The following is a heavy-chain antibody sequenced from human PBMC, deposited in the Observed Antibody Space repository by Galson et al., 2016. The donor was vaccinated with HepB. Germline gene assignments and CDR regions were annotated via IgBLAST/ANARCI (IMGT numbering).Heavy chain of an antibody. CDR1: GFSLSTSGEG. D-gene: IGHD3-3*01. CDR2: IYWDGDV. Sequence: PALVKPTQTLTLTCTFSGFSLSTSGEGVGWIRQSPGKALEWLALIYWDGDVHYSPSLISRLTITKDTPKNQVVLTVTNMGPVDTATYYCAHSVRGHDSHFLEWPIMDVWGQGNTVTVSS. CDR3: AHSVRGHDSHFLEWPIMDV. J-gene: IGHJ6*02. V-gene: IGHV2-5*02.